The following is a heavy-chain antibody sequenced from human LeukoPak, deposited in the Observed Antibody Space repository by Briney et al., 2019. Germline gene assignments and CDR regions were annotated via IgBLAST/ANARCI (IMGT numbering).Heavy chain of an antibody. V-gene: IGHV4-34*01. CDR1: GGSFSGYY. Sequence: SETLSLTCAVYGGSFSGYYWSWIRQPPGKGLEWIGEINHSGSTSYNPSLKSRVTISVDTSKNQFSLKLSSVTAADTAVYYCARGRSIFGVVDRNLDHWGQGTLVTVSS. D-gene: IGHD3-3*01. CDR2: INHSGST. CDR3: ARGRSIFGVVDRNLDH. J-gene: IGHJ4*02.